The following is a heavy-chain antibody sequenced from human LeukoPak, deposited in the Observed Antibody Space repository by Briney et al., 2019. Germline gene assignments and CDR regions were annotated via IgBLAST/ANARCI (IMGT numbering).Heavy chain of an antibody. CDR3: ASGYSYVYYFDY. V-gene: IGHV3-23*01. Sequence: PGGSLRLSCAASGFTFSSYAMSWVRQAPGKGLEWVSAISGSGGSTYYADSVKGRFTISRDNSKNTLYLQMNSLRAEDTAVYYCASGYSYVYYFDYWGQGTLVTVSS. CDR2: ISGSGGST. CDR1: GFTFSSYA. J-gene: IGHJ4*02. D-gene: IGHD5-18*01.